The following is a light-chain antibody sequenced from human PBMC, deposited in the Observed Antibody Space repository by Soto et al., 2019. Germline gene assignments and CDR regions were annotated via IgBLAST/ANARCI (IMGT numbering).Light chain of an antibody. Sequence: QSVLTQPPSASGSPGQSVTISCTGTSSDVGAYDYVSWLQQHPGKGPKLIIYEVTKRPSGVPDRFSGSKSGNTASLTVSGLQAEDEADYYCSSFAGTNNYVVFGGGTKLTVL. CDR2: EVT. CDR1: SSDVGAYDY. V-gene: IGLV2-8*01. J-gene: IGLJ2*01. CDR3: SSFAGTNNYVV.